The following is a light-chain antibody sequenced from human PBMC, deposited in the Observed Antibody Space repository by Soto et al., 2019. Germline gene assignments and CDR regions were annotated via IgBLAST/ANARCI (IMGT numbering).Light chain of an antibody. CDR2: GNT. J-gene: IGLJ1*01. CDR1: SSNIGAGYD. CDR3: QSFDSSLSGSRV. Sequence: QSVRTQPPSVSGAPGQRVTISCTGSSSNIGAGYDVHWYQQLPGTAPKLLIYGNTHGPSGVPDRFSGSKSGTSASLAITGLQAEDEADYYCQSFDSSLSGSRVFGTGTKVTVL. V-gene: IGLV1-40*01.